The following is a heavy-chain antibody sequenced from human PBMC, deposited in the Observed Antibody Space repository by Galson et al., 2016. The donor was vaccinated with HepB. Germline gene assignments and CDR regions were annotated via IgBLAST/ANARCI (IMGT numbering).Heavy chain of an antibody. CDR1: GYDFASYW. D-gene: IGHD3-3*01. CDR3: ARSLTGSYYFWGAIYKYYAMDF. Sequence: QSGAEVKKPGESLKISCKGSGYDFASYWIGWVRQMPGKGLEWMGIIYPGDFDTRYSPSFEGQVTISVDKSIRTAYLQWNSLTASDTAMYYCARSLTGSYYFWGAIYKYYAMDFWRQGTTVTVS. CDR2: IYPGDFDT. V-gene: IGHV5-51*01. J-gene: IGHJ6*02.